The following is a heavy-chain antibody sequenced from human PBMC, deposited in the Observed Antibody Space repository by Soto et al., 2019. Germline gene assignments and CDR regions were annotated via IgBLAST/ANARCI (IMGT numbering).Heavy chain of an antibody. CDR2: ISGSGGST. Sequence: GGSLRLSCAASGLTFSSFAMSWVRQDPGKGLEWVSGISGSGGSTYHADSVKGRFIISRDNSKNMLYLQMNSVRAEDTAVYYCAKGHSSSPSPQYYYYGIDVWGPGTTVTVSS. D-gene: IGHD6-13*01. CDR3: AKGHSSSPSPQYYYYGIDV. V-gene: IGHV3-23*01. J-gene: IGHJ6*02. CDR1: GLTFSSFA.